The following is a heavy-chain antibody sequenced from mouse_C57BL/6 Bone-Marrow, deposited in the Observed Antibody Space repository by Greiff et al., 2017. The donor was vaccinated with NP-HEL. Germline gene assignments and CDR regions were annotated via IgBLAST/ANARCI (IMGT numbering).Heavy chain of an antibody. J-gene: IGHJ3*01. CDR2: IWSGGST. Sequence: QVQLKESGPGLVQPSQSLSITCTVSGFSLTSYGVHWVRQSPGKGLEWLGVIWSGGSTDYNAAFISRLSISKDNSKSQVFFKMNSLQADDTAIYYCASPYYYGRGFAYWGQGTLVTVSA. CDR1: GFSLTSYG. D-gene: IGHD1-1*01. CDR3: ASPYYYGRGFAY. V-gene: IGHV2-2*01.